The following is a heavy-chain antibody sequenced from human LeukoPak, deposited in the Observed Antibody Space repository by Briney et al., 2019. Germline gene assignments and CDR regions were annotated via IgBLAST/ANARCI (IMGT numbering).Heavy chain of an antibody. CDR1: GYTFTSYG. V-gene: IGHV1-18*01. Sequence: ASVKVSCKASGYTFTSYGISWVRQAPGQGREWMGWISAYNGNTNYAQKLQGRVTMTTDTSTSTAYMELRSLRSDDTAVYYCARVRTVMVRGVADYWGQGTLVTVSS. CDR3: ARVRTVMVRGVADY. D-gene: IGHD3-10*01. J-gene: IGHJ4*02. CDR2: ISAYNGNT.